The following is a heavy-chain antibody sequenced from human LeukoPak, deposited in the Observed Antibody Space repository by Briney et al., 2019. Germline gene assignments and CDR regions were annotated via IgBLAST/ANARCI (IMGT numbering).Heavy chain of an antibody. CDR1: VYTFTNHG. CDR2: ISTYNGDT. J-gene: IGHJ4*02. D-gene: IGHD2-2*02. Sequence: ASVKVSCKASVYTFTNHGFSWVRQAPGQGLEWMGWISTYNGDTNYAQNLQGRVTMTTDTPTSTAYMEMRSLRSDDTAVYYCARDCSSTSCYNVYWGQGTLVTVSS. CDR3: ARDCSSTSCYNVY. V-gene: IGHV1-18*01.